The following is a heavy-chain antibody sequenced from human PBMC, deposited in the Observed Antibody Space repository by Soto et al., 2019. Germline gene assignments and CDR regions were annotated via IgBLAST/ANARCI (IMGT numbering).Heavy chain of an antibody. D-gene: IGHD4-17*01. J-gene: IGHJ4*02. V-gene: IGHV1-69*13. CDR1: GGTFSSYA. Sequence: GASVKVSCKASGGTFSSYAISWVRQAPGQGLEWMGGIIPIFGTANYAQKFQGRVTITADESTSTAYMELSSLRSEDTAVYYCARDEGDYGEWGPPRYWGQGTLVTVSS. CDR3: ARDEGDYGEWGPPRY. CDR2: IIPIFGTA.